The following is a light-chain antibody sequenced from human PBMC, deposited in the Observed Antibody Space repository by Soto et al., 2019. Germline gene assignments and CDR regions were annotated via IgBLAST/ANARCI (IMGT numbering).Light chain of an antibody. CDR2: EGS. CDR1: SSDVGSYNL. CDR3: CSYARNRLYV. Sequence: QSVLTQPASVSGSPGQSITISCTGTSSDVGSYNLVSWYQQHPGKAPKLMIYEGSKRPSGVSNRFSGSKSGNTASLTISGLQDEDEASYYCCSYARNRLYVFGSGTK. J-gene: IGLJ1*01. V-gene: IGLV2-14*02.